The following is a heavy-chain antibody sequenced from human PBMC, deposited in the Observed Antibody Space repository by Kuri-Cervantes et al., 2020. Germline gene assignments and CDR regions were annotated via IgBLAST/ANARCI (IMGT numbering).Heavy chain of an antibody. Sequence: GESLKISCAASGFTFSSYSMHWVRQAPGKGLEWMGGLDPEDGETIYAQKFQGRVTMTEDTSTDTAYMELSSLRSEDTAVYYCAKYLVDSSGYYYTGFDYWGQGTLVTVSS. D-gene: IGHD3-22*01. J-gene: IGHJ4*02. V-gene: IGHV1-24*01. CDR3: AKYLVDSSGYYYTGFDY. CDR1: GFTFSSYS. CDR2: LDPEDGET.